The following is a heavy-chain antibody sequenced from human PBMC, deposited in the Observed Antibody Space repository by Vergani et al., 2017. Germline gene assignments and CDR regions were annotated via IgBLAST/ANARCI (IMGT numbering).Heavy chain of an antibody. CDR1: GGTFSSYA. CDR2: IIPIFGTA. V-gene: IGHV1-69*01. Sequence: QVQLVQSGAEVKKPGSSVKVSCKASGGTFSSYAISWVRQAPGQGLEWMGGIIPIFGTANYAQKFQGRVTITADESTSTAYMELSSLRSEDTAAYYCARAKDRYSSGWYCPFDYWGQGTLVTVSS. D-gene: IGHD6-19*01. CDR3: ARAKDRYSSGWYCPFDY. J-gene: IGHJ4*02.